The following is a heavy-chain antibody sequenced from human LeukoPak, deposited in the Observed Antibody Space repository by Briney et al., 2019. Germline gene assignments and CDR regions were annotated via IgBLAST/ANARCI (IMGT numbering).Heavy chain of an antibody. CDR1: GFTFDDYA. D-gene: IGHD6-19*01. CDR3: AKAHLSSGWYGYFDY. V-gene: IGHV3-9*03. CDR2: ISWNSGSI. Sequence: VRSLRLSCAASGFTFDDYAMHWVRQAPGKGLEWVSGISWNSGSIGYADSVKGRFTISRDNAKNSLYLQMNSLRAEDMALYYCAKAHLSSGWYGYFDYWGQGTLVTVSS. J-gene: IGHJ4*02.